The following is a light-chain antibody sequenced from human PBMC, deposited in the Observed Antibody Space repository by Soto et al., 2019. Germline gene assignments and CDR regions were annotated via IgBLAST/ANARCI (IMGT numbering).Light chain of an antibody. J-gene: IGLJ3*02. CDR2: EGS. Sequence: QSALTQPASVSGSPGQSITISCTGTSSDVGRYNLVSWYQHHPGKAPKLMIYEGSKWPSGVSNRFSASTSGNTASLTISGLQAEDEADYYCCSYAGGPWVFGGGTKLTVL. CDR1: SSDVGRYNL. CDR3: CSYAGGPWV. V-gene: IGLV2-23*01.